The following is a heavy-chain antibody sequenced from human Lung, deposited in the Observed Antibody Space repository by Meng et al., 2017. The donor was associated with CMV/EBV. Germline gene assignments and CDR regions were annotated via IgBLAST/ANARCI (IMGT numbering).Heavy chain of an antibody. CDR3: ASGLTIFGVFELQGSLT. CDR1: GFTFSSYF. D-gene: IGHD3-3*01. Sequence: GGSLRLXCAASGFTFSSYFMSWVRQAPGKGLEWMAYTNADGNNKFYVDSVKGRFTISRDNAMDSLYLQMNSLRAEDTAVYYCASGLTIFGVFELQGSLTWGQGTLVTVSS. J-gene: IGHJ4*02. CDR2: TNADGNNK. V-gene: IGHV3-7*01.